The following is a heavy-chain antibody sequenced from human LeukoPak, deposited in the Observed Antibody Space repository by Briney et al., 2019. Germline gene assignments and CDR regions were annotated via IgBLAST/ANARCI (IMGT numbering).Heavy chain of an antibody. CDR3: AVYGSVGYSTYYYYYMDV. D-gene: IGHD3-10*01. CDR2: INPNSGGT. V-gene: IGHV1-2*02. CDR1: GYTFTGYY. J-gene: IGHJ6*03. Sequence: ASVKVSCKASGYTFTGYYMHWVRQAPGQGLEWMGWINPNSGGTNYAQKFQGRVTMTRDTSISTAYMELSRLRSDDTAVYYCAVYGSVGYSTYYYYYMDVWGKGTTVTISS.